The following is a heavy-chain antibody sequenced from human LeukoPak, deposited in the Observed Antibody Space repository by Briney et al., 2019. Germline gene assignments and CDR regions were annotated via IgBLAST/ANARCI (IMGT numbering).Heavy chain of an antibody. V-gene: IGHV4-4*09. Sequence: SETLSLTCTVSGGSISRYYWSWIRQPPGTGLEWIGDIYTSVSSNYNPSLKSRVTISLDTSKNQFSLKLSSVAAADTAVYYCARRGSIAARSYYYYYMDVWGKGTTVTVSS. J-gene: IGHJ6*03. CDR2: IYTSVSS. D-gene: IGHD6-6*01. CDR1: GGSISRYY. CDR3: ARRGSIAARSYYYYYMDV.